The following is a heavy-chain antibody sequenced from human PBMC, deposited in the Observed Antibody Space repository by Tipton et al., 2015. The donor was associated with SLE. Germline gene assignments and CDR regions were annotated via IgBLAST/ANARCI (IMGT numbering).Heavy chain of an antibody. D-gene: IGHD4-23*01. Sequence: TLSLTCTVSGGSISSHYWSWIRQPPGKGLEWIGYSYYSGSTNYNPSLKSRVTISVDTSKNQFSLKLSSVTAADTAVYYCARGPPYGGNSEDYWGQGTLVTVSS. J-gene: IGHJ4*02. V-gene: IGHV4-59*11. CDR3: ARGPPYGGNSEDY. CDR1: GGSISSHY. CDR2: SYYSGST.